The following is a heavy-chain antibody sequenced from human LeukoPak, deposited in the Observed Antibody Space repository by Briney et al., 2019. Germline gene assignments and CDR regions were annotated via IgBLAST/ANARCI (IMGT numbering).Heavy chain of an antibody. CDR2: IWYDGSNK. D-gene: IGHD6-13*01. CDR1: GCTFSSYG. Sequence: GGSLRLSCAASGCTFSSYGMHWVRQAPGKGLEWVAVIWYDGSNKYYADSVKGRFTISRDNSKNTLYLQMNSLRAEDTAVYYCARETIAAAGEDWFDPWGQGTLVTVSS. CDR3: ARETIAAAGEDWFDP. J-gene: IGHJ5*02. V-gene: IGHV3-33*01.